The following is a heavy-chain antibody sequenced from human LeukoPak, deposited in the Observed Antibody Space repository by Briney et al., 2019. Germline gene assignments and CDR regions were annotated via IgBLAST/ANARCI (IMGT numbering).Heavy chain of an antibody. Sequence: ASVKVSCKASGYTFTSYGISWVRQAPGQGLEWMGWISAYNGNTDYAQKLQGRVTMTTDTSTSTAYMELRSLRSDDTAVYYCARVMYYYDSSGYSRLDYYYGMDVWGQGTTVTVSS. D-gene: IGHD3-22*01. J-gene: IGHJ6*02. V-gene: IGHV1-18*01. CDR2: ISAYNGNT. CDR1: GYTFTSYG. CDR3: ARVMYYYDSSGYSRLDYYYGMDV.